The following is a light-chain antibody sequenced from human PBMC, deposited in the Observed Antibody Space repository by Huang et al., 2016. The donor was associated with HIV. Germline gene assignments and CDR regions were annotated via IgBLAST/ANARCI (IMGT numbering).Light chain of an antibody. J-gene: IGKJ1*01. CDR2: DTS. Sequence: IVLMQSPATLSLSPGEGATLSCRASQRVSNFLGWYQQKPGQAPRLLIYDTSNSATGIPARFSGGGSGTDFTLTINSLEPEDSAVYYCQQRSNWPWTFGQGTKVEIK. V-gene: IGKV3-11*01. CDR1: QRVSNF. CDR3: QQRSNWPWT.